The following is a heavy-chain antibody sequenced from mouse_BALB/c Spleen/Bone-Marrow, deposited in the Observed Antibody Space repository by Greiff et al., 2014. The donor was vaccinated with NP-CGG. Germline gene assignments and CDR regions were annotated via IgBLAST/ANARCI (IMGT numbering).Heavy chain of an antibody. CDR1: AYTFTSYW. V-gene: IGHV1-87*01. Sequence: VQLQQSGAELARPGASVKLSCKASAYTFTSYWMQWVQQRPGQGLEWIGAIYPGDGDTRYTQKFKGKATLTADKSSSTAYMQLSSWAAEDSAVYYWARGYGDGSTYGWDFDVWGAGTTVTVSS. J-gene: IGHJ1*01. CDR2: IYPGDGDT. CDR3: ARGYGDGSTYGWDFDV. D-gene: IGHD1-1*01.